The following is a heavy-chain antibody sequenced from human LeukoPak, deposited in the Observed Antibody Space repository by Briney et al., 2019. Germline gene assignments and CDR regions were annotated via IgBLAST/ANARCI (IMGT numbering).Heavy chain of an antibody. V-gene: IGHV3-23*01. D-gene: IGHD6-19*01. Sequence: GGSLRLSCAASGFTFSSSAMSWVRQAPGRGLEWVSAISGSGGSTYYADSVKGRFTISRDNSKNTLYLQMNSLRAEDTAVYYCAKDKRIAVAGTYNWFDPWGQGTLVTVSS. J-gene: IGHJ5*02. CDR3: AKDKRIAVAGTYNWFDP. CDR2: ISGSGGST. CDR1: GFTFSSSA.